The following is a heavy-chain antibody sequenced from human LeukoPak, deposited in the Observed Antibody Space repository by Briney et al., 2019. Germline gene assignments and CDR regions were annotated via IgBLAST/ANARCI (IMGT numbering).Heavy chain of an antibody. Sequence: PSETLSLTCAVSGGSISSSNWWSWVRQPPGKGLEWIGDIYHSGSTNYNPSLKSRVTISVDKSKNQFSLKLSSVTAADTAVYYCARKRNTGYSSSWYIDYWGQGTLVTVSS. CDR2: IYHSGST. CDR3: ARKRNTGYSSSWYIDY. CDR1: GGSISSSNW. J-gene: IGHJ4*02. V-gene: IGHV4-4*02. D-gene: IGHD6-13*01.